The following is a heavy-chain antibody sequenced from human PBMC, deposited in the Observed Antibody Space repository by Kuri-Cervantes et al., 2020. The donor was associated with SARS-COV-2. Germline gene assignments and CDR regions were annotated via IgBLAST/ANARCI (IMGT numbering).Heavy chain of an antibody. V-gene: IGHV4-4*02. CDR3: AISMEYSSSSAHFDY. CDR1: GGSISSSNW. Sequence: SKTLSLTCAVSGGSISSSNWWSWVRQPPGKGLEWIGEIYHSGSTNYNPSLKSRVTISVDKSKNQLSLKLSSVTAADTAVYYCAISMEYSSSSAHFDYWGQGTLVTVSS. D-gene: IGHD6-6*01. CDR2: IYHSGST. J-gene: IGHJ4*02.